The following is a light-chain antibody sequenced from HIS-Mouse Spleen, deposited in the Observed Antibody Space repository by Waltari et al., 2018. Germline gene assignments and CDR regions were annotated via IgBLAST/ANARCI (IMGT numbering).Light chain of an antibody. CDR2: EKK. Sequence: QSVLTQPPSVSAAPGQKVTISCSGSSSNIGNNYVSWYQQLPGTAPKLPIYEKKKRPSGLPDRFAGSKSGTSATLGITGLQTGDEADYYCGTWDSSLSAWVFGGGTKLTVL. CDR1: SSNIGNNY. V-gene: IGLV1-51*01. CDR3: GTWDSSLSAWV. J-gene: IGLJ3*02.